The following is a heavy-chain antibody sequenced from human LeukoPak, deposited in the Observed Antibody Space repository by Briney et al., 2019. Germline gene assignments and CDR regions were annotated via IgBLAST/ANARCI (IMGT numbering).Heavy chain of an antibody. CDR3: AGDYYDSSGSDY. J-gene: IGHJ4*02. D-gene: IGHD3-22*01. Sequence: SETLSLTCTVSGGSICSYYWSWIRQPAGKGLEWIGRIYTSGSTNYNPSLKSRVTMSVDTSKNQFSLKLSSVTAADTAVYYCAGDYYDSSGSDYWGQGTLVTVSS. CDR2: IYTSGST. V-gene: IGHV4-4*07. CDR1: GGSICSYY.